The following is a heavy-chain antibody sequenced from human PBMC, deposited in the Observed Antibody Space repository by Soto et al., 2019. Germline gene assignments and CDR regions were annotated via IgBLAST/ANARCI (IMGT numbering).Heavy chain of an antibody. CDR2: FDPEDGET. D-gene: IGHD2-2*01. CDR1: GYTLSELS. CDR3: ATVSLYCSSTSCYASYFDY. J-gene: IGHJ4*02. Sequence: ASVKVSCKVSGYTLSELSMHWVRQAPGKGLEWMGGFDPEDGETIYAQKFQGRVTMTEDTSTDTAYMELSSLRSEDTAVYYCATVSLYCSSTSCYASYFDYWGQGTLVTVSS. V-gene: IGHV1-24*01.